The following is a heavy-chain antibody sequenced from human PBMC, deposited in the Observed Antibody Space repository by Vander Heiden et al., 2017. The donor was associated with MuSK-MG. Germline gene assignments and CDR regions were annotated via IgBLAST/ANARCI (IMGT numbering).Heavy chain of an antibody. CDR2: IGRAGET. J-gene: IGHJ6*02. CDR1: GFTFRRYD. CDR3: ARVKYGDYIYSGMDV. Sequence: EVQLVESGGGLVQPGGSLRLSCAASGFTFRRYDMHWVRQATGKGLEWVSGIGRAGETYYPGSVKGRFTISRENAKNSLYLQMNSLRVGDTAVYYCARVKYGDYIYSGMDVWGQGTTVTVSS. V-gene: IGHV3-13*04. D-gene: IGHD4-17*01.